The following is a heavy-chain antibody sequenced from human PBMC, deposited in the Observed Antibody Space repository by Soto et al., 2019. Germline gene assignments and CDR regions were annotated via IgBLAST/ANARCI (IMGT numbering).Heavy chain of an antibody. Sequence: PGGSLRLSCAASGFTFDDYAMHWVRQAPGKGLEWVSGISWNSGSIGYADSVKGRFTISRDNAKNSLYLQMNSLRAEDTALYYCAKGRDILLVPVALYDGMDVWGQGTTSTVSS. D-gene: IGHD2-2*01. CDR2: ISWNSGSI. V-gene: IGHV3-9*01. CDR3: AKGRDILLVPVALYDGMDV. J-gene: IGHJ6*02. CDR1: GFTFDDYA.